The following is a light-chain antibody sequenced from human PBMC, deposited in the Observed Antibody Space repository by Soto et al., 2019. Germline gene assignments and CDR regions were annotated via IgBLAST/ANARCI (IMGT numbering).Light chain of an antibody. CDR1: QNVGGD. V-gene: IGKV3-15*01. CDR2: RTS. Sequence: EGVTTQSPATLSVSPGERATLSCRASQNVGGDLAWYQQKPGQAPRLLIYRTSTRANGTPVRFSGSGSGTDFTLTIRSLQSEDFAVYYCQEYNGRSSFGQGTKVEMK. CDR3: QEYNGRSS. J-gene: IGKJ1*01.